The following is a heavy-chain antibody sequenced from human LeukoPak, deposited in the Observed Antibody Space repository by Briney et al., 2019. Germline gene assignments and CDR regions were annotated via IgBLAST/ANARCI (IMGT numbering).Heavy chain of an antibody. J-gene: IGHJ4*02. CDR2: INPNSGGT. CDR3: ARDLEHIVVVTATPN. V-gene: IGHV1-2*06. D-gene: IGHD2-21*02. Sequence: ASVKVSCKASGYTFTGYYMHWVRQAPGQGLEWMGRINPNSGGTNYAQKFQGRVTMTRDTSISTAYMELSRLRSDDTAVYYCARDLEHIVVVTATPNWGQGTLVTVPS. CDR1: GYTFTGYY.